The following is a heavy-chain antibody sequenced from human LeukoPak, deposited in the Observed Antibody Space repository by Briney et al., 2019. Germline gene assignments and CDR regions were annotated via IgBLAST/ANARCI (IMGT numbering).Heavy chain of an antibody. D-gene: IGHD2-15*01. Sequence: GASVKVSCRASGGTFSSYAISWVRQAPGQGLEWMGRIIPILGIANYAQEFQGRVTITADKSTSTAYMELSSLRSEDTAVYYCARDREYCSGGSCYFGYWGQGTLVTVSS. V-gene: IGHV1-69*04. CDR2: IIPILGIA. CDR3: ARDREYCSGGSCYFGY. CDR1: GGTFSSYA. J-gene: IGHJ4*02.